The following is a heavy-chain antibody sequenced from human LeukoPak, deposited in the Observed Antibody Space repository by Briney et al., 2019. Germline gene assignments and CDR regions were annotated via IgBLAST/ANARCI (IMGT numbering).Heavy chain of an antibody. CDR3: ARVRMGWNAISGAFDI. D-gene: IGHD1-1*01. J-gene: IGHJ3*02. CDR1: GGSISSGSYY. V-gene: IGHV4-61*02. Sequence: SQTLSLTCTVSGGSISSGSYYWSWIRQPAGKGLEWIGRIYTSGSTNYNPSLKSRVTISVDTSKNQFSLKLSSVTAADTAVYYSARVRMGWNAISGAFDIWGQGTMVTVSS. CDR2: IYTSGST.